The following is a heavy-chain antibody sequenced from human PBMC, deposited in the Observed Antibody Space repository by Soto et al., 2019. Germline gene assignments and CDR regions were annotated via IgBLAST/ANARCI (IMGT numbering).Heavy chain of an antibody. CDR3: ARDESSSWVSYGMDV. CDR1: GFTVSSNY. Sequence: EVQLVESGGGLVQPGGSLRLSCAASGFTVSSNYMSWVRQAPGKGLEWVSVIYSGGSTYYADSVKGRFTISRDNSKNTLYLQTNSLRAEDTAVYYCARDESSSWVSYGMDVWGQGTTVTVSS. V-gene: IGHV3-66*01. CDR2: IYSGGST. J-gene: IGHJ6*02. D-gene: IGHD6-13*01.